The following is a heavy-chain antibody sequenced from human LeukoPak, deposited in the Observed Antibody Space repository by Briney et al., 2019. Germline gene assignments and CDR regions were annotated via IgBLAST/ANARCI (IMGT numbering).Heavy chain of an antibody. CDR2: ISSSSRYI. CDR3: ARGGSDPVSGRYYGGGAFDI. Sequence: GGSLRLSCAASGFTFSSFTMNWVRQAPGKWLEWVSSISSSSRYIYYGDSVMGRFTISRDNAKNSLYLQMNSLRAEDTAVYYCARGGSDPVSGRYYGGGAFDIWGQGTMVTVSS. J-gene: IGHJ3*02. CDR1: GFTFSSFT. D-gene: IGHD1-26*01. V-gene: IGHV3-21*01.